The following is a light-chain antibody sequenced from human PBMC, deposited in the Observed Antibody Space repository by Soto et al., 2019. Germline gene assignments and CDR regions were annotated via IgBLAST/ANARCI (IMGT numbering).Light chain of an antibody. CDR1: SSDVGAYNY. Sequence: QSVLTQPASVSGPPGQSITISCTGTSSDVGAYNYVSWYQQHPGKAPKLMIYEVCNRPSGVSNRFSGSKSGNTASLTISGLQAEDEADYYCSSYISSSTLVFGTGTKVTVL. V-gene: IGLV2-14*01. J-gene: IGLJ1*01. CDR3: SSYISSSTLV. CDR2: EVC.